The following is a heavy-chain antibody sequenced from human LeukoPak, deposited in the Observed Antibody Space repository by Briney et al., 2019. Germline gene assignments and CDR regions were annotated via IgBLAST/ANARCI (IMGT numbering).Heavy chain of an antibody. V-gene: IGHV3-7*01. CDR1: GFTFSSYW. D-gene: IGHD5-24*01. CDR3: ARGLGDGYNPFDY. CDR2: IKQDGSEK. J-gene: IGHJ4*02. Sequence: GGSLRLSCAASGFTFSSYWMSWVRQAPGKGLEWVANIKQDGSEKYYVDSVKGRFTISRDNAKNSLYLQMNSLRAEDTAVYYCARGLGDGYNPFDYWGQGTLVTVSS.